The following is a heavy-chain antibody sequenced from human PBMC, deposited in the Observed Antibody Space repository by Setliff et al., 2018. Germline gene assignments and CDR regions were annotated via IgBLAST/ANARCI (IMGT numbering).Heavy chain of an antibody. CDR2: IRSKADSYAT. CDR1: GFTFSGSA. Sequence: PGGSLRLSCAASGFTFSGSAVHWVRQASGRGLEWVGRIRSKADSYATAYAASVKARFTISRDDSKNTAYLQVNSLKTGDTAVYYCAITMTTGVDFFDYWGQGTLVTVSS. J-gene: IGHJ4*02. D-gene: IGHD4-17*01. CDR3: AITMTTGVDFFDY. V-gene: IGHV3-73*01.